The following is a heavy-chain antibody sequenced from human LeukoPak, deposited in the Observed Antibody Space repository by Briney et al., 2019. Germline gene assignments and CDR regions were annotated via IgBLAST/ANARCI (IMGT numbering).Heavy chain of an antibody. V-gene: IGHV4-59*08. Sequence: SETLSLTCTVSGGSISSYYWSWIRQPPGKGLEWIGYIYYSGSTSYNPSLKSRVTISVDTSKNQFSLKLSSVTAADTAVYYCARHYYGTTVTTRWYFDLWGRGTLVTVSS. CDR3: ARHYYGTTVTTRWYFDL. CDR1: GGSISSYY. J-gene: IGHJ2*01. CDR2: IYYSGST. D-gene: IGHD4-17*01.